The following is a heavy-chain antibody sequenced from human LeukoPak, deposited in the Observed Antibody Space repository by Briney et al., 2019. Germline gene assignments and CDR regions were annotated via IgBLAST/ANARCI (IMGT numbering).Heavy chain of an antibody. CDR1: DYSISSGNY. CDR2: VYHSGST. V-gene: IGHV4-38-2*01. D-gene: IGHD3-22*01. J-gene: IGHJ4*02. Sequence: SETLSLTCAVSDYSISSGNYWGWIRQPPGKGLEWIGSVYHSGSTHYSPSLKSRVTISVDTSKNQFSLKLRSVTAADTAVYYCARNDSSGYFDYWGQGTLVTASS. CDR3: ARNDSSGYFDY.